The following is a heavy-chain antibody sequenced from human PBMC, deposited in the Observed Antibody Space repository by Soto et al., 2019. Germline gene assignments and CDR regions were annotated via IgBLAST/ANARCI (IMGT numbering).Heavy chain of an antibody. J-gene: IGHJ6*02. CDR3: ARGITGTVCYYYGMDP. CDR1: GGTFSSYA. V-gene: IGHV1-69*12. D-gene: IGHD1-20*01. Sequence: QVQLVQSGAEVKKPGSSVKVSCKASGGTFSSYAISWVRQSPGQGLEGLGGIIPIFGTADYAQKFQGRVKITAAESTSTAYMELSSLGSEDTAVYYGARGITGTVCYYYGMDPWGQGTPVTVSS. CDR2: IIPIFGTA.